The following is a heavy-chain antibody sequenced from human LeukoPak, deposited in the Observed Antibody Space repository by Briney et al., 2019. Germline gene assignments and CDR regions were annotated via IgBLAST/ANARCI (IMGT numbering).Heavy chain of an antibody. D-gene: IGHD3-10*01. J-gene: IGHJ4*02. V-gene: IGHV4-59*01. Sequence: SETLSLTCTVSGGSISSYYWSWIRQHPGKGLEWIGYIYYSGSTNYNPSLKSRVTISVDTSKNQFSLKLSSVTAADTAVYYCARDPRLGGFDYWGQGTLVTVSS. CDR1: GGSISSYY. CDR2: IYYSGST. CDR3: ARDPRLGGFDY.